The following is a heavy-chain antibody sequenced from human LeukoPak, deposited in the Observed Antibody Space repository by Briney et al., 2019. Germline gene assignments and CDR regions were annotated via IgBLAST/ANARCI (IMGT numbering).Heavy chain of an antibody. D-gene: IGHD1-1*01. V-gene: IGHV1-8*01. CDR3: ARGLNWNGGNMDV. Sequence: GASVKVSCKASGYTFTSYDINWVRQATGQELEWMGWMNPNSGNTGYAQKFQDRVIMTRNTSISTVSMELSSLRSDDTAVYYCARGLNWNGGNMDVWGKGTTVTVSS. J-gene: IGHJ6*03. CDR1: GYTFTSYD. CDR2: MNPNSGNT.